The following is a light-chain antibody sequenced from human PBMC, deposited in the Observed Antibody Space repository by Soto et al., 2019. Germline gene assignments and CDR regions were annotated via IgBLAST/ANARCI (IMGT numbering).Light chain of an antibody. Sequence: QSVLTQPPSVSAAPGQKVTISCSGSSSNIGNHYVSWYQQLPGTAPKLLIYDNDKRPSGIPDRFSGSKSGTSATLGITGLQTGDEADYHCGTWDSSLSAEVVFGGGTKVTVL. V-gene: IGLV1-51*01. CDR1: SSNIGNHY. J-gene: IGLJ2*01. CDR3: GTWDSSLSAEVV. CDR2: DND.